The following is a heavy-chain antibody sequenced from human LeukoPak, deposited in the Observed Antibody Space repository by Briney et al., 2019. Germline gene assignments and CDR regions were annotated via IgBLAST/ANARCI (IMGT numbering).Heavy chain of an antibody. V-gene: IGHV1-2*02. J-gene: IGHJ4*02. Sequence: ASVKVSCKASGYTFTGYYMHWVRQAPGRGLEWMGWINPNSGGTNYAQKFQGRVTMTRDTSISTAYMELSRLRSDDTAVYYCARDDRAIGAAAGTGWGQGTLVTVSS. CDR1: GYTFTGYY. D-gene: IGHD6-13*01. CDR2: INPNSGGT. CDR3: ARDDRAIGAAAGTG.